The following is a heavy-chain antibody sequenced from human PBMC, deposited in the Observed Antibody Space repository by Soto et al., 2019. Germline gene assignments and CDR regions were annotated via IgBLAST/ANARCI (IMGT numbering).Heavy chain of an antibody. CDR3: AKGRTFFDF. CDR2: ISDGDGAT. V-gene: IGHV3-23*01. Sequence: EVHLLESGGGLVQPGGSLRLSFAASGFAFSDYAMTWVRQAPGKGLEWVSDISDGDGATHYADSVKGRFTISRDDSKNTLYLQMDSLRDEDAAVYYCAKGRTFFDFWGQGTLVTVSS. D-gene: IGHD3-16*01. J-gene: IGHJ4*02. CDR1: GFAFSDYA.